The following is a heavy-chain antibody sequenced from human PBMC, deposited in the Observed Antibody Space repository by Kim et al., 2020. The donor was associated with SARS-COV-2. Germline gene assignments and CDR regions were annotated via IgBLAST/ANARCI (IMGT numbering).Heavy chain of an antibody. Sequence: GGSLRPSCAASGFTFSSYAMHWVRQAPGKGLEWVAVISYDGSNKYYVDSVKGRFTISRDNSKNTLYLQMNSLRAEDTAVYYCARDLTDSGYDLQVFSPFYYYGMDVWGQGTTVTVSS. D-gene: IGHD5-12*01. CDR1: GFTFSSYA. CDR2: ISYDGSNK. V-gene: IGHV3-30*04. CDR3: ARDLTDSGYDLQVFSPFYYYGMDV. J-gene: IGHJ6*02.